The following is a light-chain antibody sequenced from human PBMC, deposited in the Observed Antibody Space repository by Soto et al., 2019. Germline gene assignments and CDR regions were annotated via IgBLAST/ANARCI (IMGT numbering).Light chain of an antibody. CDR1: QSVSSSY. CDR3: EHYGSSHPYT. V-gene: IGKV3-20*01. CDR2: AAS. Sequence: EIVLTQSPGTLSLSPGERATLSCRASQSVSSSYLAWYQRKPGQAPRPLIYAASSSATDIPDRFSGSGSEPDFALTISRLEPEDFAVYYSEHYGSSHPYTFGQGTKLEIK. J-gene: IGKJ2*01.